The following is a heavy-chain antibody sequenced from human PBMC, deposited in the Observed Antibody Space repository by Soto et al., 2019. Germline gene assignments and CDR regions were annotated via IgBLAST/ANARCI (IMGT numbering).Heavy chain of an antibody. V-gene: IGHV1-2*02. D-gene: IGHD2-8*01. J-gene: IGHJ5*02. Sequence: ASVKVSCKASGYTFTGYYMHWVRQAPGQGLEWMGWINPNSGGTNYAQKFQGRVTMTRDTSISTAYMELSRLRSDDTAVYYCARDCIMVYALPNDNWFDPWGQGTLVTVSS. CDR2: INPNSGGT. CDR3: ARDCIMVYALPNDNWFDP. CDR1: GYTFTGYY.